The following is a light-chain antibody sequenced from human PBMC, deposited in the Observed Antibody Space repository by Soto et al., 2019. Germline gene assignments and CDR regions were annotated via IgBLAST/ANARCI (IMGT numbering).Light chain of an antibody. J-gene: IGLJ3*02. Sequence: QSVLTQPPSASETPGQRVTISCSGSNSNIGTNSMNWYQQLPGTAPKLLIHSNNQRPSGVPDRFSGSKSGTSASLAISGLQSEDEADYYCAAWDGSLSGWVFGGGTQVTVL. CDR2: SNN. CDR1: NSNIGTNS. V-gene: IGLV1-44*01. CDR3: AAWDGSLSGWV.